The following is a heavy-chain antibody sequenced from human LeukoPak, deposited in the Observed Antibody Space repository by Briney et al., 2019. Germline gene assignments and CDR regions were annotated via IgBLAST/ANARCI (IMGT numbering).Heavy chain of an antibody. CDR1: GGSINSDSYY. J-gene: IGHJ4*02. D-gene: IGHD4-23*01. CDR2: IYNGAST. CDR3: AMHYRGLDY. Sequence: SGTLSLTCTVSGGSINSDSYYCSCIRQPPGKGLEWVGNIYNGASTNYNPSLKSRVTKSVDTSKNHFAVTLSSVTAAATAVYYCAMHYRGLDYWGQGTL. V-gene: IGHV4-61*03.